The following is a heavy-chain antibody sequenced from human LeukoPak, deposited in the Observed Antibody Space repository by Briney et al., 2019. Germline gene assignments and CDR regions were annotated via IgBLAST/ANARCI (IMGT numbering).Heavy chain of an antibody. CDR1: GGSFSGYY. D-gene: IGHD3-22*01. Sequence: SETLSLTCAVYGGSFSGYYWSWIRQPPGKGLEWIGEINHSGSTNYNPSLKSRVTISVDTSKNQFSLKLSSVTAADTAVYYCARGNSGYYYSGFSYWGQGTLVTVSS. CDR3: ARGNSGYYYSGFSY. CDR2: INHSGST. J-gene: IGHJ4*02. V-gene: IGHV4-34*01.